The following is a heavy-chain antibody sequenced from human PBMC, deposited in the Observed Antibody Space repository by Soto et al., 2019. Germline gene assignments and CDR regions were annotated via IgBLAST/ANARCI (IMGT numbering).Heavy chain of an antibody. V-gene: IGHV3-21*01. Sequence: GGSLRLSCAASGFTFSSYTMNWVCQAPGRGLEWVSSIGTSSSYIYYADSVKGRFTISRDNAKNSLFLQMNSLRADDTAVYYCARDSVRDYLYYYYGMDVWGQGTTVTVSS. CDR2: IGTSSSYI. CDR3: ARDSVRDYLYYYYGMDV. J-gene: IGHJ6*02. CDR1: GFTFSSYT. D-gene: IGHD4-17*01.